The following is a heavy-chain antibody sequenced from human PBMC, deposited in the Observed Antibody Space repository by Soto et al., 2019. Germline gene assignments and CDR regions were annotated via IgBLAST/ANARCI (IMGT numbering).Heavy chain of an antibody. CDR3: ARDSPVGATLPHLNY. V-gene: IGHV3-30-3*01. D-gene: IGHD1-26*01. CDR2: ISYDGSNK. J-gene: IGHJ4*02. CDR1: GFTFSSYA. Sequence: PGGSLRLSCAASGFTFSSYAMHWVRQAPGKGLEWVAVISYDGSNKYYADSVKGRFTISRDNSKNTLYLQMNSLRAEDTAVYYCARDSPVGATLPHLNYWGQGTLVTVSS.